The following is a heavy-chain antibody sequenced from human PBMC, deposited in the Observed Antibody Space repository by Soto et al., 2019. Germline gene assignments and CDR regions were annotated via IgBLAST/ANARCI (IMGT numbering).Heavy chain of an antibody. CDR3: ARGEQYSGRTFGY. V-gene: IGHV6-1*01. Sequence: SQTLSLTCAITGDSVSSNSAGWSWVRQSPSRGLEWLGRTYYRSKWYYEYAVSVRGRITINPDTSKNQYSLQLNSVTPEDTAVYFCARGEQYSGRTFGYWGHGTLVTVSS. J-gene: IGHJ4*01. D-gene: IGHD1-26*01. CDR2: TYYRSKWYY. CDR1: GDSVSSNSAG.